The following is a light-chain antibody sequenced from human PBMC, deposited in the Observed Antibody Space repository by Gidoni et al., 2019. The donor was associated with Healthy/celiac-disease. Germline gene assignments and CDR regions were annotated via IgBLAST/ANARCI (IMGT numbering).Light chain of an antibody. CDR2: AAS. V-gene: IGKV1-8*01. J-gene: IGKJ1*01. Sequence: AIRMTQSPSSFSASTGDRVTIPCRASQGISSYLAWYQQKPGKAPKLLIYAASTLQSGVPSRFSGSGSGTDFTLTISCLQSEDFATYYCQQYYSYPRTFXXXTKVEIK. CDR3: QQYYSYPRT. CDR1: QGISSY.